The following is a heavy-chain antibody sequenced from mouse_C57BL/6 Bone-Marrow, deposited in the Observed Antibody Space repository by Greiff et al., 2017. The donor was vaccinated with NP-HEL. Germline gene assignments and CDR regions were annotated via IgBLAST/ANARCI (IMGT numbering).Heavy chain of an antibody. D-gene: IGHD1-1*01. CDR1: GYTFTSYW. J-gene: IGHJ1*03. Sequence: QVQLQQPGAELVKPGASVKMSCKASGYTFTSYWITWVKQRPGQGLEWIGDIYPGSGSTNYNEKFNSKATLTVDTSSSTSYMQLSSLTSEDSAVSYCARWGSGYSYGYFDVWGTGTTFTVSS. V-gene: IGHV1-55*01. CDR2: IYPGSGST. CDR3: ARWGSGYSYGYFDV.